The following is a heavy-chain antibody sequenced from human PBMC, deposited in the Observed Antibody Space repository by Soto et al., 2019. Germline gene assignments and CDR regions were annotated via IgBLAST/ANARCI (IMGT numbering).Heavy chain of an antibody. CDR3: AAAKNQGGAFLEWLSYYGMDV. D-gene: IGHD3-3*02. Sequence: SLKVSCKASVFTFTSSALQWVRQARGQRLEWIGWIVVGSGNTNYAQKFQERVTITRDMSTSTAYMELSSLRSEDTAVYYCAAAKNQGGAFLEWLSYYGMDVWGQGTTVTASS. V-gene: IGHV1-58*01. J-gene: IGHJ6*02. CDR1: VFTFTSSA. CDR2: IVVGSGNT.